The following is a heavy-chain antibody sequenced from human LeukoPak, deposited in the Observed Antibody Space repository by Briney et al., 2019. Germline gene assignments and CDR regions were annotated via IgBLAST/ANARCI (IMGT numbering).Heavy chain of an antibody. V-gene: IGHV4-38-2*02. Sequence: SETLSLTCTVSGYSISSGYYWGWIRQTPGTGLGWVGSIYHSGTTYYDPSLKSRVTISVDTSQNQFSVKVTSVTAADTAVYYCARGSKPAGDYFDYWGQGNLVTVSS. J-gene: IGHJ4*02. CDR3: ARGSKPAGDYFDY. CDR2: IYHSGTT. CDR1: GYSISSGYY. D-gene: IGHD1-14*01.